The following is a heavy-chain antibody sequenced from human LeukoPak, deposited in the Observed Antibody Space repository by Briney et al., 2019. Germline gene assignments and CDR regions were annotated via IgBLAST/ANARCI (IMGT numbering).Heavy chain of an antibody. CDR2: IHSSGST. V-gene: IGHV4-4*07. J-gene: IGHJ4*02. D-gene: IGHD3-22*01. CDR3: ARDRYYYDSSGYLFDY. Sequence: SETLSLTCTVSGVSISSYYWSWIRQPAGKGLEWIGRIHSSGSTNYNPSLKSRVTMSVDTSKNQFSLKLSSVAAADTVVYYCARDRYYYDSSGYLFDYWGQGTLVTVSS. CDR1: GVSISSYY.